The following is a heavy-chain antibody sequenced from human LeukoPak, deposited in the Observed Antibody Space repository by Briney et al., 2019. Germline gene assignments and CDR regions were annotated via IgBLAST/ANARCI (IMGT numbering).Heavy chain of an antibody. J-gene: IGHJ6*04. D-gene: IGHD2-2*01. CDR1: GGTLSSYA. V-gene: IGHV1-69*06. Sequence: EASVRVSCKASGGTLSSYAISWVRQAPGQGLEWMGGIIPIFGTANYAQKFQGRVTITADKSTSTAYMELSSLRSEDTAVYYCARDGVGCSSTSCPRYYYYYGMDVWGKGTTVTVSS. CDR2: IIPIFGTA. CDR3: ARDGVGCSSTSCPRYYYYYGMDV.